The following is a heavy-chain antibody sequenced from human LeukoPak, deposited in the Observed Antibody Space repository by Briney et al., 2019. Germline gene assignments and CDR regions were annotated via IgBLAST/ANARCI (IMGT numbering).Heavy chain of an antibody. J-gene: IGHJ3*02. V-gene: IGHV3-30-3*01. CDR1: GFTFSSYA. D-gene: IGHD3-22*01. CDR3: ARVPNAHYDNSGWVAFDI. Sequence: GGSLRLSCAASGFTFSSYAMHWVRQAPGKGLEWVAVISYDGSNKYYADSVKGRFTISRDNSKNTLYLQMNSLRAEDTAVYYCARVPNAHYDNSGWVAFDIWGQGTMVTVSS. CDR2: ISYDGSNK.